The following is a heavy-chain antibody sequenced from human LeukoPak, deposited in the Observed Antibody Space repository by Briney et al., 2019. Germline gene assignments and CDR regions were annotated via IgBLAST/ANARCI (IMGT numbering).Heavy chain of an antibody. CDR2: IKQDGSEK. Sequence: GGSLRLSCAASGFTFSSYWMSWVRQAPGKGLEWVANIKQDGSEKYYADSVKGRFTISRDNAKNSLYLQMNSLRAEDTAVYYCARDAYYYDSSGYPFDYWGQGTLVTVSS. J-gene: IGHJ4*02. D-gene: IGHD3-22*01. CDR1: GFTFSSYW. CDR3: ARDAYYYDSSGYPFDY. V-gene: IGHV3-7*01.